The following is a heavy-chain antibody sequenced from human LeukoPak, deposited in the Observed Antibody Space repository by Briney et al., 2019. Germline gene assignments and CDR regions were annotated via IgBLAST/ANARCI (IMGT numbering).Heavy chain of an antibody. D-gene: IGHD3-22*01. V-gene: IGHV4-61*05. J-gene: IGHJ4*02. Sequence: SETLSLTCTVSGGSISSSSYYWGWIRQPPGKGLEWIGYIYYSGSTNYNPSLKSRVTISVDTSKNQFSLKLSSVTAADTAVYYCARHYDSSGYYYLSSFDYWGQGTLVTVSS. CDR2: IYYSGST. CDR1: GGSISSSSYY. CDR3: ARHYDSSGYYYLSSFDY.